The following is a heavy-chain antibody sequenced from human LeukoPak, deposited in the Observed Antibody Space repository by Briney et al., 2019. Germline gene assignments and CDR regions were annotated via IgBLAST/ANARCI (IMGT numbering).Heavy chain of an antibody. V-gene: IGHV1-2*06. CDR3: ARLYDYVWGSYRYTGIDY. CDR1: GYTFTGYY. D-gene: IGHD3-16*02. J-gene: IGHJ4*02. Sequence: ASVKVSCKASGYTFTGYYMHWVRQAPGQGLEWMGRINPNSGGTNYAQKFQGRVTITRDTSISTAYMELSRLRSDDTAVYYCARLYDYVWGSYRYTGIDYWGQGTLVTVSS. CDR2: INPNSGGT.